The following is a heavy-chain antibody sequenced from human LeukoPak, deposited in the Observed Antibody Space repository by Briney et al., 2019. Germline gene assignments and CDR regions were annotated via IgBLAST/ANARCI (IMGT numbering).Heavy chain of an antibody. CDR1: GFTFSDYY. J-gene: IGHJ4*02. Sequence: GGSLRLSCAASGFTFSDYYMSWIRQAPGKGLEWVSDISSSGSTIYYADSVKGRFTISRDNAKNSLYLQMNSLRAEDTAVYYCARDRADGSGWYEYWGQGTLVTVSS. CDR2: ISSSGSTI. CDR3: ARDRADGSGWYEY. D-gene: IGHD6-19*01. V-gene: IGHV3-11*01.